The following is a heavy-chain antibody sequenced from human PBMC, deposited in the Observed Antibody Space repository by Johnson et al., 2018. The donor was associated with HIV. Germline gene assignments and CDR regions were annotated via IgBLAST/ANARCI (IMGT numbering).Heavy chain of an antibody. Sequence: VQLVESGGGVVKPGGSLRLSCAASGFIFSNAWMSWVRQAPGKGLEWVGRIKSETDGGTTDSAAPVKGSFTISRDDSKNTQYLQMNSLKTEDTAVYYCTTRGFVVVPAANLHAFDIWGQGTMVTVSS. V-gene: IGHV3-15*01. CDR1: GFIFSNAW. CDR3: TTRGFVVVPAANLHAFDI. CDR2: IKSETDGGTT. J-gene: IGHJ3*02. D-gene: IGHD2-2*01.